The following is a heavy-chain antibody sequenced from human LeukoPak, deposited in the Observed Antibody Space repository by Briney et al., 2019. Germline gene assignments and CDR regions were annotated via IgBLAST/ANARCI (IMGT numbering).Heavy chain of an antibody. CDR1: GFTFSSYS. CDR3: ARQAGGGNSLGGAFDI. J-gene: IGHJ3*02. CDR2: ISSSSSYI. Sequence: PGGSLRLSCAASGFTFSSYSMNWVRQAPGKGLEWVSSISSSSSYIYYADSVKGRFTISRDNAKNSLYLQMNSLRAEDTAVYYCARQAGGGNSLGGAFDIWGQGTMVTVSS. D-gene: IGHD4-23*01. V-gene: IGHV3-21*01.